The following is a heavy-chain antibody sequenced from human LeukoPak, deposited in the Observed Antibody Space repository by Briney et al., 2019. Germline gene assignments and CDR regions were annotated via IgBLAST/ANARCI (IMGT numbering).Heavy chain of an antibody. J-gene: IGHJ3*02. CDR2: IYYSGST. V-gene: IGHV4-61*01. CDR3: ARGPYDAFDI. Sequence: SETLSLTCTVSGGSISSSSYYWSWIRQPPGKGLEWIGYIYYSGSTNYNPSLKSRVTISVDTSKNQFSLKLSSVTAADTAVYYCARGPYDAFDIWGQGTMVTVSS. CDR1: GGSISSSSYY.